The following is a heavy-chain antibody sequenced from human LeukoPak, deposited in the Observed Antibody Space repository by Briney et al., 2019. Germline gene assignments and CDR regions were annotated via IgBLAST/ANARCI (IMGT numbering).Heavy chain of an antibody. CDR1: GFTFSSYG. CDR3: AKDLEYCSSTSCYDYYYGMDV. V-gene: IGHV3-30*02. D-gene: IGHD2-2*01. CDR2: IRYDGSNK. J-gene: IGHJ6*02. Sequence: GGSLRLSCAASGFTFSSYGMHWVRQAPGKGLEWVAFIRYDGSNKYYADSVKGRFTISRDNSKNTLYLQMNSLRAEDTAVYYCAKDLEYCSSTSCYDYYYGMDVWGQGTMVTVSS.